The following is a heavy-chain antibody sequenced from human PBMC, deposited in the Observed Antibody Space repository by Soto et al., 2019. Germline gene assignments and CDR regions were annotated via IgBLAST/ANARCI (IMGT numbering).Heavy chain of an antibody. CDR1: GFSLSTSGVG. V-gene: IGHV2-5*01. J-gene: IGHJ4*02. D-gene: IGHD3-3*01. CDR2: IYWNDDK. CDR3: AHIPALRFLEWLSYFDY. Sequence: QITLKESGPTLVKPTQTLTLTCTFSGFSLSTSGVGVGWIRQPPGKALEWLALIYWNDDKRYSPSLKSRLTITQATSKSQVDITMPNMDPMDTATCSCAHIPALRFLEWLSYFDYWGQGTLVTVSS.